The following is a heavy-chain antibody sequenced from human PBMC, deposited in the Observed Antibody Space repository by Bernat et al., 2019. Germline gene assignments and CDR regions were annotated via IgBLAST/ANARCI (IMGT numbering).Heavy chain of an antibody. CDR1: GYSFTSYW. J-gene: IGHJ4*02. CDR3: ATTWELPARFDY. Sequence: EVQLVQSGAGLKKPGESLKISCKGSGYSFTSYWIGLVREMPGKGLEWMGIIYPGDSDTRYSPSFKGKVTISADKSISTAYLQWSSLKASDPAMYYCATTWELPARFDYWGQGTLVTVSS. V-gene: IGHV5-51*01. CDR2: IYPGDSDT. D-gene: IGHD1-26*01.